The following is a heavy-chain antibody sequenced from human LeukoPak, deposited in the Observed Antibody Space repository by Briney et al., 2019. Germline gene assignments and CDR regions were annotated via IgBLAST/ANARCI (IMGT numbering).Heavy chain of an antibody. CDR3: ATGSYSGSFSPIDN. CDR1: GFTFSTYS. CDR2: ISARGTTI. J-gene: IGHJ4*02. Sequence: GGSLRLSCAASGFTFSTYSMNWVRQAPGKGLEWLSYISARGTTIYYADSLKGRLTISRDNSKNTLYLQMNSLRAEDTAVYYCATGSYSGSFSPIDNWGQGTLVTVSS. D-gene: IGHD1-26*01. V-gene: IGHV3-48*01.